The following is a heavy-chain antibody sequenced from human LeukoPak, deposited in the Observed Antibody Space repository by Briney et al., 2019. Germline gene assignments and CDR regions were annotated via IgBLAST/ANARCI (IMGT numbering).Heavy chain of an antibody. CDR3: ARDPGSSAFDY. J-gene: IGHJ4*02. CDR1: GFTFTNYW. V-gene: IGHV3-7*01. CDR2: INQDESVK. Sequence: GGSLRLSCAASGFTFTNYWMTWVRQAPGKGLEFVANINQDESVKNYVDSVKGRFSISRDNAENSLHLQMNSLRVEDTAVYYCARDPGSSAFDYWGQGTLVTVSS. D-gene: IGHD5/OR15-5a*01.